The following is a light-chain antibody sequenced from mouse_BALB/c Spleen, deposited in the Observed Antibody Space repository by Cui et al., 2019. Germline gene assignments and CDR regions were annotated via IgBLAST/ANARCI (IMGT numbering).Light chain of an antibody. V-gene: IGKV10-94*01. CDR3: QQGQSYPWT. J-gene: IGKJ1*01. CDR1: QNINVW. Sequence: DIQMHQPPSSLSASLGDTITITCHASQNINVWLSWYQQKPGNIPKLLIYKASNLHTGVPSRFSGSGSGTGFTLTISSLQPEDIATYYCQQGQSYPWTFGGGTKLEIK. CDR2: KAS.